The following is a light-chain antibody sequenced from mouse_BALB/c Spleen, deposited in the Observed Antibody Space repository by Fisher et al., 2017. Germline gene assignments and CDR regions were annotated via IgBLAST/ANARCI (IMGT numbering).Light chain of an antibody. V-gene: IGKV4-53*01. CDR2: GTS. CDR3: QQRSSYPFT. Sequence: DIVLTQSPAIMAASLGEKVTMTCSASSSVSSSNLHWYQQKSETSPKPWIYGTSNLASGVPARFSGSGSGTSYSLTISRMEAEDAATYYCQQRSSYPFTFGSGTKLEIK. J-gene: IGKJ4*01. CDR1: SSVSSSN.